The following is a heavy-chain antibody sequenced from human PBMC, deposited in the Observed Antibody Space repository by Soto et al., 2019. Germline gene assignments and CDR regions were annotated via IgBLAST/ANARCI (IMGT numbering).Heavy chain of an antibody. Sequence: GGALRLSCAASGFTFSDYYMNWIRQAPGKGLEWVSYISSSGSTIYYADSVKGRFTISRDNAKKSLYLQMNSLRAEDTAVYYCARDFGDIVATDWSYFDYWGQGTLVTASS. CDR3: ARDFGDIVATDWSYFDY. J-gene: IGHJ4*02. V-gene: IGHV3-11*01. CDR1: GFTFSDYY. D-gene: IGHD5-12*01. CDR2: ISSSGSTI.